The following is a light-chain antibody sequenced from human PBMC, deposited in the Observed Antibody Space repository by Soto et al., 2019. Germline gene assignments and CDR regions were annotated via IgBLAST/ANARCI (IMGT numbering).Light chain of an antibody. CDR1: SSDVGGYNY. CDR3: SSYADSNNLL. V-gene: IGLV2-8*01. J-gene: IGLJ2*01. Sequence: ALTQPPSASGSPGQSVTISCTGTSSDVGGYNYVSWYQQHPGKAPKLMIYEVSKRPSGVPDRFSGSKSGNTASLTVSGLQAEDEADYYCSSYADSNNLLFGGGTKLTVL. CDR2: EVS.